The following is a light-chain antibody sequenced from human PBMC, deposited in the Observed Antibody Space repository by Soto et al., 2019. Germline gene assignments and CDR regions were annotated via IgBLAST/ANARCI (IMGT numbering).Light chain of an antibody. V-gene: IGKV2-28*01. Sequence: DIVMTQKTLSLPVTPGEPASISCRSSQSLLHSNGYNYLDWYLQKPGQSPQLLIYLGSNRASGVPDRLSGSGSGTDFTLRISRVEADDVGVYYCMQTVQTPITFAHRTLLEVK. J-gene: IGKJ5*01. CDR3: MQTVQTPIT. CDR1: QSLLHSNGYNY. CDR2: LGS.